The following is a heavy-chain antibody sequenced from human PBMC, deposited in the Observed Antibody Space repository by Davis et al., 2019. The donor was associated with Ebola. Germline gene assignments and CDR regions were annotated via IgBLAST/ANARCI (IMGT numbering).Heavy chain of an antibody. V-gene: IGHV3-30*03. Sequence: PGGSLRLSCAPSGSTFRMFAMHWVRQSPGKGLEWVAFISFDGTKRHYVDSVRGRFTIDRDNSRNTLDLQMNSLRREDTAVYYCASARTAGDHYYYYGMDVWGQGTTVTVSS. CDR1: GSTFRMFA. D-gene: IGHD2-21*01. CDR2: ISFDGTKR. CDR3: ASARTAGDHYYYYGMDV. J-gene: IGHJ6*02.